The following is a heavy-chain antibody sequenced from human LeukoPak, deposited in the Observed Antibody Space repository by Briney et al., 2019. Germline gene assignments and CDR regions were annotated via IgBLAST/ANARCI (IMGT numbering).Heavy chain of an antibody. V-gene: IGHV1-18*01. CDR3: ARATSITMVRGVIRGFGP. Sequence: ASVKVSCKASGYTFTSYGISWVRQAPGQGLEWMGWISAYNGNTNYAQKLQGRDTMTTDTSTSTAYMELRSLRSDDTAVYYCARATSITMVRGVIRGFGPWGQGTLVTVSS. J-gene: IGHJ5*02. CDR2: ISAYNGNT. D-gene: IGHD3-10*01. CDR1: GYTFTSYG.